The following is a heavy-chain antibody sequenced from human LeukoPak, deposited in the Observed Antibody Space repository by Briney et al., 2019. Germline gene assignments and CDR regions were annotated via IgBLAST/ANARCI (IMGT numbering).Heavy chain of an antibody. J-gene: IGHJ6*02. CDR3: ARNNGMDV. Sequence: GESLRLACAASGFALSSHWMTWVRQVPGRGPEWVANVNRDGSETYYLDSVKGRFTISKDNAKNSLYLQMNSLRAEDTALYHCARNNGMDVWGQGTTVIVSS. CDR2: VNRDGSET. CDR1: GFALSSHW. V-gene: IGHV3-7*03.